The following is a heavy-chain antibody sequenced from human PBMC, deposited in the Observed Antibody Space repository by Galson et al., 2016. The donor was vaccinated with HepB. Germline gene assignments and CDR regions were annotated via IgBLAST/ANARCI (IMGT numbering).Heavy chain of an antibody. J-gene: IGHJ4*02. D-gene: IGHD3-16*01. CDR3: AAYLWAAHRPYFDF. CDR1: GLTFTGYF. CDR2: IHHTGST. Sequence: ETLSLTCGVDGLTFTGYFWSWMRQVPGKGLEWLGEIHHTGSTNYNPSVESRISITVDTSKRQFSLTLTSVTAADTALYYCAAYLWAAHRPYFDFWSQGTLVTVSS. V-gene: IGHV4-34*08.